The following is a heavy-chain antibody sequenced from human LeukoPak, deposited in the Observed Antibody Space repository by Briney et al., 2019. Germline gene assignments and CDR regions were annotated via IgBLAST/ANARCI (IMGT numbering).Heavy chain of an antibody. J-gene: IGHJ4*02. Sequence: GSSVKVSCKASGCTFSSYAISWVRQAPGQGLEWMGRIIPILGIANYAQKFQGRVTITADKSTSTAYMELSSLRSEDTAVYYCARVPGSYYWVYFDYWGQGTLVTVSS. CDR2: IIPILGIA. V-gene: IGHV1-69*04. D-gene: IGHD1-26*01. CDR1: GCTFSSYA. CDR3: ARVPGSYYWVYFDY.